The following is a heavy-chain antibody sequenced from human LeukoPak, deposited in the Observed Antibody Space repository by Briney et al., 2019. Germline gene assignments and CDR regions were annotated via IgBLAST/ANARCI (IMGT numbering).Heavy chain of an antibody. CDR1: GYTFNKYY. J-gene: IGHJ4*02. V-gene: IGHV1-46*02. CDR3: ARVGYFGSGTYYKIGGPFDF. Sequence: ASVNVSCKASGYTFNKYYMHWVRQAPGQGLEWMGAVDPSGGSSTYAQRFQGRLTLTRDTSTNTVDMELSSLRADDTAVYYCARVGYFGSGTYYKIGGPFDFWGQGTLVTVSS. CDR2: VDPSGGSS. D-gene: IGHD3-10*01.